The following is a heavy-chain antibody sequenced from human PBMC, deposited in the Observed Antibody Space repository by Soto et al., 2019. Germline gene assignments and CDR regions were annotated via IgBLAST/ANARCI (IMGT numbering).Heavy chain of an antibody. Sequence: PGGSLRLSCAASGFTFSSYGMHWVRQAPGKGLEWVAVISYDGSNKYYADSVKGRFTISRDNSKNTLYLQMNSLRAEDTAVYYCAKDLGDYDFWSGYYTPEGMDVWGQGTTVTVSS. CDR1: GFTFSSYG. J-gene: IGHJ6*02. CDR2: ISYDGSNK. V-gene: IGHV3-30*18. CDR3: AKDLGDYDFWSGYYTPEGMDV. D-gene: IGHD3-3*01.